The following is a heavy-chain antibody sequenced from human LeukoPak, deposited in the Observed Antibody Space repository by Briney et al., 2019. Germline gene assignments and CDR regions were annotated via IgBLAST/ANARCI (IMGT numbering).Heavy chain of an antibody. CDR2: IKQDGSAK. D-gene: IGHD5-24*01. J-gene: IGHJ4*02. Sequence: PGGSLRLSCAASGFTFSSYWMSWVRQAPGKGLEWVANIKQDGSAKYYVDSVKGRFSISRDNAKNSLYLQMNSPRAEDTAVYYCATGRGDGYNSYFDYWGPGILVTVSS. V-gene: IGHV3-7*01. CDR3: ATGRGDGYNSYFDY. CDR1: GFTFSSYW.